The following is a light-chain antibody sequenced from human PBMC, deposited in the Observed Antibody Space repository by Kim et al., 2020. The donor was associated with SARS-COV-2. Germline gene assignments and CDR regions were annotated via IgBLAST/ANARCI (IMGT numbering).Light chain of an antibody. J-gene: IGLJ3*02. V-gene: IGLV3-21*04. CDR2: YDS. CDR1: NIGSKS. CDR3: QVWDSSSDHPV. Sequence: APGKPARITCGGNNIGSKSVHWYQQKPGQAPVLVIYYDSDRPSGIPARFSGSNSGNTATLTISRVEAGDEADYYCQVWDSSSDHPVFGGGTQLTVL.